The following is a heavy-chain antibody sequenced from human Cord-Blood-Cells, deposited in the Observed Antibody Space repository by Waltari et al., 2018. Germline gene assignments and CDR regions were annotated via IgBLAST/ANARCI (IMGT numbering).Heavy chain of an antibody. J-gene: IGHJ2*01. CDR1: GYTFTGYY. Sequence: QVQLVQSGAAVTKLAASVKVSCKASGYTFTGYYMHWVRQAPGQGLGWMRWINPNRGSTNYAQKYQGRVTKTGDTSISTAYMELSRRGSDDTAVYYCAGSNGGEDGYFDLWGRGTLVTVSS. CDR3: AGSNGGEDGYFDL. D-gene: IGHD7-27*01. CDR2: INPNRGST. V-gene: IGHV1-2*02.